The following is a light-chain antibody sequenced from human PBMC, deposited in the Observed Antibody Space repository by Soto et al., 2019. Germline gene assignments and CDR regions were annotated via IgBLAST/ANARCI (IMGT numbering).Light chain of an antibody. V-gene: IGKV3-15*01. Sequence: EIVMTQSPATLSVSPGERATLSCRASQSVGSNLAWFQHRPGQAPRLLIYGASTRATGIPARFSGSGSGTEFTLTISSLQSEDFAVYFCPQNNNWPPWTFGQGTKVEIK. CDR3: PQNNNWPPWT. CDR2: GAS. J-gene: IGKJ1*01. CDR1: QSVGSN.